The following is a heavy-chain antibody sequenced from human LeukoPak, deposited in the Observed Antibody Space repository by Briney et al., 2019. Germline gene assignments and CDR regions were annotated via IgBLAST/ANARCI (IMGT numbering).Heavy chain of an antibody. CDR3: AILIYGSGRRLSDV. D-gene: IGHD3-10*01. V-gene: IGHV3-30-3*01. Sequence: GRSLRLYCAASGFTFSSYAMHWVRQAPGKGLEWVAVISYDGSNKYYADSVKGRFTISRDNSKNTLYLQMNSLRAEDTAVYYCAILIYGSGRRLSDVWGQGTTVTVSS. CDR2: ISYDGSNK. CDR1: GFTFSSYA. J-gene: IGHJ6*02.